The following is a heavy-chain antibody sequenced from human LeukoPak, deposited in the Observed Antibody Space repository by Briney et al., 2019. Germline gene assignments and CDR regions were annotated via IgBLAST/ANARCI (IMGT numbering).Heavy chain of an antibody. D-gene: IGHD5-18*01. Sequence: ASVKVPCKASGYTFTTYYVHWVRQAPRQGLEWMGIINPSGGSTTYAQKFQGRVTVTRDTSTSTVYMELSSLRSEDTAVYYCARGGYNYGFDYWGQGTLVTVSS. CDR3: ARGGYNYGFDY. CDR1: GYTFTTYY. J-gene: IGHJ4*02. V-gene: IGHV1-46*01. CDR2: INPSGGST.